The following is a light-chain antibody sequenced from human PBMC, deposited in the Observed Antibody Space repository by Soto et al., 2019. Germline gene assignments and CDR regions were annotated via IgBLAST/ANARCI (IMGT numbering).Light chain of an antibody. V-gene: IGKV1-5*03. J-gene: IGKJ2*01. Sequence: DIQIAQSPSTLSASVGDRVTITCRASQSISSWLAWYQQKPGKAPKLLIYKASSLESGVPSRFSSSGSGTVFTLTISSLQPDDFATYYCQQYNSYPVTFGQGTKLEIK. CDR2: KAS. CDR3: QQYNSYPVT. CDR1: QSISSW.